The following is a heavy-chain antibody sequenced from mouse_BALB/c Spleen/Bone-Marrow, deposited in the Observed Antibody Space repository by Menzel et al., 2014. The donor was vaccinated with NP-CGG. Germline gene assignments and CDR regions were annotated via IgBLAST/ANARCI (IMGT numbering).Heavy chain of an antibody. CDR1: GYTFTSYW. V-gene: IGHV1-7*01. CDR2: TNPSTGYT. D-gene: IGHD2-12*01. CDR3: ARWGDDGTFDY. J-gene: IGHJ2*01. Sequence: ESGAELAKPGASVKMSCKASGYTFTSYWMHWVKQRPGQGLEWIGYTNPSTGYTEYNQKFKDRATLTADKSSSTAYMQLSSLTSEDSAVYYCARWGDDGTFDYWGQGTTLTVSS.